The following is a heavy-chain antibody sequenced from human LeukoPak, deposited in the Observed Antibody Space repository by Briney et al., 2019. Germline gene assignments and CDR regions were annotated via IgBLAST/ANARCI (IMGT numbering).Heavy chain of an antibody. D-gene: IGHD2-2*01. V-gene: IGHV3-23*01. CDR3: AKADIVVVPAYDY. J-gene: IGHJ4*02. CDR1: GFTFSSYE. CDR2: ISGSGGST. Sequence: GGSLRLSCAASGFTFSSYEMNWVRQAPGKGLEWVSAISGSGGSTYYADSVKGRFTISRDNSKNTLYLQMNSLRAEDTAVYYCAKADIVVVPAYDYWGQGTLVTVSS.